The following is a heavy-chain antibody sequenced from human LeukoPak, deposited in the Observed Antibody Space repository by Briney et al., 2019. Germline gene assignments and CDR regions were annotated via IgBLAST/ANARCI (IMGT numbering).Heavy chain of an antibody. V-gene: IGHV3-53*01. D-gene: IGHD1-26*01. Sequence: PGGSLRLSCAASELSVSDNYMSWVCQAPGKGLEWVSILYSGGNTYYTDSVKGRFTISRDTSKNTLYLQMNSLRADDTAVYYCVRTQPRSRLLDRWGQGTLVTVSS. J-gene: IGHJ5*02. CDR3: VRTQPRSRLLDR. CDR2: LYSGGNT. CDR1: ELSVSDNY.